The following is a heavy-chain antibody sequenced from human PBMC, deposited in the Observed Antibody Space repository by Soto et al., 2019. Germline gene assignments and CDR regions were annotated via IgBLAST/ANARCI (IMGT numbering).Heavy chain of an antibody. V-gene: IGHV2-5*01. CDR1: GFSLSTSGVG. D-gene: IGHD3-22*01. Sequence: SGPTLVNPTHTLTLTCTFSGFSLSTSGVGVGWIRQPPGKALEWLALIYWNDDKRYSPSLKNRLSITKDTSKNQVDLTMTNMDALDTSTYVCARGNYYYDNSDGTTWRDPWGQGTLVTVSS. CDR2: IYWNDDK. J-gene: IGHJ5*02. CDR3: ARGNYYYDNSDGTTWRDP.